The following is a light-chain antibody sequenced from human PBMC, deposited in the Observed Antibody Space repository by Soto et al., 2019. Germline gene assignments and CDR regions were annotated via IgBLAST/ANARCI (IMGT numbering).Light chain of an antibody. Sequence: DIQMTQSPSSLSASVGDRVTITCRASQSISNYVNWYQQKPGKAPKFLIFAASTLQSGVPSRFSGGGSGTDFTLTISSLQPEDFATYYCQQYYNTLITFGQGTRLEIK. J-gene: IGKJ5*01. CDR2: AAS. CDR1: QSISNY. V-gene: IGKV1-39*01. CDR3: QQYYNTLIT.